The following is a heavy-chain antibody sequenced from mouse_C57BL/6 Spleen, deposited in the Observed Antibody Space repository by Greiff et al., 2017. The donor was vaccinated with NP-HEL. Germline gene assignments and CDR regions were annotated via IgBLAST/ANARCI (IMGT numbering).Heavy chain of an antibody. V-gene: IGHV1-81*01. J-gene: IGHJ3*01. D-gene: IGHD2-14*01. CDR3: ARVSWRYDGALWFAY. CDR1: GYTFTSYG. CDR2: IYPRSGNT. Sequence: VQLQQSGAELARPGASVKLSCKASGYTFTSYGISWVKQRTGQGLEWIGEIYPRSGNTYYNEKFKGKATLTADKSSSTAYMELRSLTSGDSAVFFCARVSWRYDGALWFAYWGQGTLVTVSA.